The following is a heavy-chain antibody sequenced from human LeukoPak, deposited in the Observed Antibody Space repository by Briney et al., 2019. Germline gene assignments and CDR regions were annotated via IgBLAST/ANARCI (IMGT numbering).Heavy chain of an antibody. D-gene: IGHD6-6*01. J-gene: IGHJ1*01. CDR1: GFTVSNNY. CDR3: AKDEGPYSSSSSEYFQH. CDR2: ISGSGGST. V-gene: IGHV3-23*01. Sequence: PGGSLRLSCAASGFTVSNNYMTWVRQAPGKGLEWVSAISGSGGSTYYADSVKGRFTISRDNSKNTLYLQMNSLRAEDTAVYYCAKDEGPYSSSSSEYFQHWGQGTLVTVSS.